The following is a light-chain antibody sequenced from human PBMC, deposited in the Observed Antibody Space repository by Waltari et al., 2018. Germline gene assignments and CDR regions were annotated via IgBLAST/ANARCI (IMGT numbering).Light chain of an antibody. CDR1: QDIYTY. J-gene: IGKJ1*01. CDR2: AAS. V-gene: IGKV1-9*01. Sequence: IQLTQSPSALSASVGDRVTIPCRATQDIYTYLAWYQQEPGKAPKLLIYAASTLQSGVPSRFSGSGSGTDFTLTISSLQPEDFATYYCQQFNSYPRTFGQGTKVEIK. CDR3: QQFNSYPRT.